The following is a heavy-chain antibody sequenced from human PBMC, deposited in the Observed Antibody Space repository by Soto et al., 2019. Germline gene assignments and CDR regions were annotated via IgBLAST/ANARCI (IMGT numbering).Heavy chain of an antibody. J-gene: IGHJ5*02. V-gene: IGHV1-24*01. CDR2: YDLEKGET. CDR1: GYSLTELS. Sequence: ASVKVSCKVSGYSLTELSIHWVRQAPGEGLEWMGGYDLEKGETTYAQKFQGRVTMTEDSPADTPYMQLRSLRSEDTAVYYCAIEVGRSNKFDLWGKGIMGTVYS. D-gene: IGHD6-13*01. CDR3: AIEVGRSNKFDL.